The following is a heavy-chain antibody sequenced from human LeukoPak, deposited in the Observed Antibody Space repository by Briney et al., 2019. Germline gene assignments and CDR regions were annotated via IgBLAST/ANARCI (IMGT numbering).Heavy chain of an antibody. CDR2: IMPIFGTA. CDR3: ASFYYGSGRGFDP. Sequence: SVTVSCKASGGTFSSYAISWVRQAPGQGREWMGGIMPIFGTANYAQTFQGRVTMTRDTSTSTVYMELSSLRSEDTAVYYCASFYYGSGRGFDPWGQGTLVTVSS. V-gene: IGHV1-69*05. D-gene: IGHD3-10*01. CDR1: GGTFSSYA. J-gene: IGHJ5*02.